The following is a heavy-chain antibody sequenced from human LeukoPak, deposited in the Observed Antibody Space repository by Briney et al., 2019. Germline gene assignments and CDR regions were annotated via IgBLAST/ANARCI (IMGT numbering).Heavy chain of an antibody. D-gene: IGHD3-22*01. Sequence: PSETLSLTCSVSGGSIRTYYWSWIRQPPGKGLEWIGYIYYSGSTNYNPSLKSRVSISVDTSKNQFSLKLNSVTAADTAVYYCARVGDRKYYSDSSGYYYWFDPWGQGTLVTVSS. CDR3: ARVGDRKYYSDSSGYYYWFDP. J-gene: IGHJ5*02. CDR1: GGSIRTYY. V-gene: IGHV4-59*01. CDR2: IYYSGST.